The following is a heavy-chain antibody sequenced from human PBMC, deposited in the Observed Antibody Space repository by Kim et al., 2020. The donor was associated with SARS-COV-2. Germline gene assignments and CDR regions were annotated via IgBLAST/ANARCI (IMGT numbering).Heavy chain of an antibody. CDR1: GYTFTSYD. CDR2: MNPNSGNT. V-gene: IGHV1-8*01. D-gene: IGHD3-3*01. Sequence: ASVKVSCKASGYTFTSYDINWVRQATGQGLEWMGWMNPNSGNTGYAQKFQGRVTMTRNTSISTAYMELSSLRSEDTAMYYCARRYSGSKTYYDFWSGYYYYGMDVWGQGTTVTVSS. CDR3: ARRYSGSKTYYDFWSGYYYYGMDV. J-gene: IGHJ6*02.